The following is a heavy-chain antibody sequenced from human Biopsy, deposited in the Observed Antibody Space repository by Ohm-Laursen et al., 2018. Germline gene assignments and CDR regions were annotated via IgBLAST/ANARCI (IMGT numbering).Heavy chain of an antibody. CDR2: IYYSGST. CDR1: GCSISSDY. J-gene: IGHJ6*02. D-gene: IGHD2/OR15-2a*01. V-gene: IGHV4-59*01. Sequence: GTLSLTCTVSGCSISSDYWSWIRQTPGKGLEWIGYIYYSGSTNYNPSLKSRVTISVDTSKNQFSLRLNSVTAADTAVYYCARATNSTGWPYYYFCGMDVWGQGTTVTVSS. CDR3: ARATNSTGWPYYYFCGMDV.